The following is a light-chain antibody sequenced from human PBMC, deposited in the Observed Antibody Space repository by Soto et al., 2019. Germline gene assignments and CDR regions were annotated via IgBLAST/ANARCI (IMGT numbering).Light chain of an antibody. J-gene: IGLJ2*01. Sequence: QSVLTQPASVSGSPGQSITISCTGASSDVGSFQYVSWYQQHPGKAPKLIIYDVSNRPSGVSDRFSGSKSGNTASLTISGLQAEDEADYYCSSYTGNSLLAVIFGGGTQLTVL. CDR3: SSYTGNSLLAVI. CDR2: DVS. CDR1: SSDVGSFQY. V-gene: IGLV2-14*03.